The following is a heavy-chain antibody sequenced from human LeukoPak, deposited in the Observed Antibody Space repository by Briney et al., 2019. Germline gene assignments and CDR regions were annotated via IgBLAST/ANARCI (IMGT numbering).Heavy chain of an antibody. D-gene: IGHD3-10*01. J-gene: IGHJ4*02. CDR3: AREFRSYGSGSKDY. CDR1: GGSISSGNW. CDR2: IYHSGST. Sequence: SETLSLTCAVSGGSISSGNWWSWVRQPPGKGLEWIGEIYHSGSTNYNPSLKSRVTISVDKSKNQFSLKLSSVTAADMAVYYCAREFRSYGSGSKDYWGQGTLVTVSS. V-gene: IGHV4-4*02.